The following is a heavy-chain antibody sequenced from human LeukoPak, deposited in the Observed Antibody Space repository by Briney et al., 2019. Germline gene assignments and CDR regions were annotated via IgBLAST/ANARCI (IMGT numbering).Heavy chain of an antibody. V-gene: IGHV4-31*03. CDR2: IYYSGSA. J-gene: IGHJ4*02. CDR3: AAWDSSGWFPDY. D-gene: IGHD6-19*01. Sequence: SETLSLTCTVSGGSISSGGYYWSWIRQHPGKGLEWIGYIYYSGSAYYNPPLKSRVTISVDTSKNQFSLKLSSVTAADTAVYYCAAWDSSGWFPDYWGQGTLVTVSS. CDR1: GGSISSGGYY.